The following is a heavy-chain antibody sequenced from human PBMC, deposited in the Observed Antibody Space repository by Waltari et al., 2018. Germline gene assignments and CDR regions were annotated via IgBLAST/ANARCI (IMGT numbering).Heavy chain of an antibody. V-gene: IGHV1-69*10. CDR1: GGTFSSYA. D-gene: IGHD1-26*01. Sequence: QVQLVQSGAEVKKPGSSVKVSCKASGGTFSSYAISWVRQAPGQGLEWMGGNMPIVGIANYAQKFKGRVTITADKSTSTAYMELSSLRSEDTAVYYCAKGELTTHFPLDYWGQGTLVTVSS. J-gene: IGHJ4*02. CDR2: NMPIVGIA. CDR3: AKGELTTHFPLDY.